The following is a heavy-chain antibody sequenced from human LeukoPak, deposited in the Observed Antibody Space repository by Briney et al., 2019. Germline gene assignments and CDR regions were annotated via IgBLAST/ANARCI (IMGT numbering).Heavy chain of an antibody. CDR2: ISSTSAYI. CDR1: GFALKSYG. J-gene: IGHJ4*02. Sequence: KPGGSLRLSCAGSGFALKSYGLTWVRQAPGKGLEWVSSISSTSAYIHYADSVKGRFTISRDNAKNSLYLQMNSLRAEDTAVYYCAREGYSYGPFDYWGQGTLVTVSS. CDR3: AREGYSYGPFDY. V-gene: IGHV3-21*01. D-gene: IGHD5-18*01.